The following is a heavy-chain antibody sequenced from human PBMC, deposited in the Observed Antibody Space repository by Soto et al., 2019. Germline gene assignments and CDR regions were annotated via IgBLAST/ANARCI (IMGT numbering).Heavy chain of an antibody. Sequence: GGSLRLSCAASGFTFSSYWMNWVRQAPGKGLEWVANIKQDGSEKYYVDSVKGRFTISRDNAKNSLYLQMNSLRAEDTAVYYCARTKRTHDYGGADWVYYFDYWGQGTLVTVSS. CDR2: IKQDGSEK. J-gene: IGHJ4*02. D-gene: IGHD4-17*01. CDR1: GFTFSSYW. V-gene: IGHV3-7*01. CDR3: ARTKRTHDYGGADWVYYFDY.